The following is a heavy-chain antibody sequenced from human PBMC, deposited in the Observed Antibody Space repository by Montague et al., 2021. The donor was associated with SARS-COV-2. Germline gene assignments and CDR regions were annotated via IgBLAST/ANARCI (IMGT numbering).Heavy chain of an antibody. Sequence: TLSLTCTVSGDSINTGNFYWSWIRQPAGKQLEWIGRIFKSGTANYNPPLKGRVTITMDTSKNEFSLKLRYVTAADTAMYFCARGFTTGFYPYWFDHWGQGALVTVSS. CDR2: IFKSGTA. CDR1: GDSINTGNFY. J-gene: IGHJ5*02. D-gene: IGHD1-1*01. V-gene: IGHV4-61*02. CDR3: ARGFTTGFYPYWFDH.